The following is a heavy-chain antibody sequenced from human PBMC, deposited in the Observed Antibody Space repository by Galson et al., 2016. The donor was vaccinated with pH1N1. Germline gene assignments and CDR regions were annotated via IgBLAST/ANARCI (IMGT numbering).Heavy chain of an antibody. J-gene: IGHJ3*02. V-gene: IGHV3-7*03. CDR3: ARDRTYSERNTYYDLFDI. CDR2: INQHGSKI. D-gene: IGHD3-16*01. Sequence: SLRLSCAASGLVYSDYWMTWVRQAPGKGLEWVGNINQHGSKINYGDSVKGRFTISRDNAKNSLFLQMTSLRADDSALYYCARDRTYSERNTYYDLFDIWGQGTMVTVSS. CDR1: GLVYSDYW.